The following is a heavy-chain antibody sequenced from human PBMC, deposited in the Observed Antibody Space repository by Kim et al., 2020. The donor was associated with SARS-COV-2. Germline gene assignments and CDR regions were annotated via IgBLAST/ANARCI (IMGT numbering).Heavy chain of an antibody. CDR3: ARVGGDYYDSSGS. Sequence: SETLSLTCTVSGGSISSGGYYWSWIRQHPGKGLEWIGYICYSGSTYYNPSLKSRVTISVDTSKNQFSLKLISVTAADTAVYSCARVGGDYYDSSGSWGQGTLVTVSS. CDR2: ICYSGST. V-gene: IGHV4-31*03. D-gene: IGHD3-22*01. CDR1: GGSISSGGYY. J-gene: IGHJ5*02.